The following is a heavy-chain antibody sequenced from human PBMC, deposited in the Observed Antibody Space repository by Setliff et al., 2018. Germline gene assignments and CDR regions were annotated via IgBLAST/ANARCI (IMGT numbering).Heavy chain of an antibody. CDR3: ARASVVHAIAVGY. J-gene: IGHJ4*02. V-gene: IGHV4-59*04. CDR1: GGSVRSHY. D-gene: IGHD2-15*01. Sequence: SETLSLTCTVSGGSVRSHYWGWIRQSPGTGLEWIGSIFYNGMAYYNPSLKSRVTMSVDTSKNQFSLNLTSVTAADTAVYYCARASVVHAIAVGYWGQGTLVTVSS. CDR2: IFYNGMA.